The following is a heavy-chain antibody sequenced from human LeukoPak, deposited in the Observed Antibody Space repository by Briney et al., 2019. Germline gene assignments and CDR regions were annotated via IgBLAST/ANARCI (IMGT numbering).Heavy chain of an antibody. J-gene: IGHJ4*02. V-gene: IGHV3-30*02. CDR3: AKRGTVHVVDTAMAGGLSFDY. Sequence: PGGSLRLSCAASGFTFSSYGMNWVRQAPGKGLEGVALIRYDGSNKYYAHSVKVRFTISRDNSKTTLYLQMNSLRAEDTAVYYCAKRGTVHVVDTAMAGGLSFDYWGQGTLVTVSS. CDR2: IRYDGSNK. D-gene: IGHD5-18*01. CDR1: GFTFSSYG.